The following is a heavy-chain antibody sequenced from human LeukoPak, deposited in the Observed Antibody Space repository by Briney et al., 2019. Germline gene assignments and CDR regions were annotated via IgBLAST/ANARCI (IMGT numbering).Heavy chain of an antibody. Sequence: ASVKVSCRASGGTFSSYAISWGRQAPGQGLEWVGWINPNSGGTNYAQKFQGRVTMTRDTSISTAYMELSRLRSDDTAVYYCARGRHTSSSSLGAEYFQHWGQGTLVPVSS. D-gene: IGHD6-6*01. J-gene: IGHJ1*01. CDR2: INPNSGGT. CDR3: ARGRHTSSSSLGAEYFQH. CDR1: GGTFSSYA. V-gene: IGHV1-2*02.